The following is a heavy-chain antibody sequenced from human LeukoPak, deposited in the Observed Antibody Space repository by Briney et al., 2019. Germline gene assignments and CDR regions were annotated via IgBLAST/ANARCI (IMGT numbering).Heavy chain of an antibody. CDR1: GFTFSSYA. CDR3: AKGDSGMVRRYYFDY. Sequence: PGGSLRLSCAASGFTFSSYAMSWVRQAPGKGLEWVSFISGSGGDTYYADSVKGRLTISRDISKNTLYLQMNSLRAEDTALYYCAKGDSGMVRRYYFDYWGQGTLVTVSS. CDR2: ISGSGGDT. J-gene: IGHJ4*02. D-gene: IGHD5-18*01. V-gene: IGHV3-23*01.